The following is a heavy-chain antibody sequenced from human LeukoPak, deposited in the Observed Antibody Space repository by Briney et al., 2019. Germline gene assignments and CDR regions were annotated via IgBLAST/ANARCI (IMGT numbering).Heavy chain of an antibody. V-gene: IGHV3-64*01. J-gene: IGHJ5*02. Sequence: GGSLRLSCAASGFTFSSYAMHWVRQAPGKGLEYVSAISSNGGSTYYANSVKGRFTISRDNFKNTLYLQMNSLRAEDTAVYYRARDWANIVVVVAATPATWFDPWGQGTLVTVSS. CDR2: ISSNGGST. D-gene: IGHD2-15*01. CDR3: ARDWANIVVVVAATPATWFDP. CDR1: GFTFSSYA.